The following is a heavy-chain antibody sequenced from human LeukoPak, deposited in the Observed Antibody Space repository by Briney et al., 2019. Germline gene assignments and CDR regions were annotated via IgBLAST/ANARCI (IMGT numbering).Heavy chain of an antibody. Sequence: GGTLRLSCAASGFTFSSYSMNWVRQAPGKGLEWVSYISSSSSTIYYADSVKGRFTISRDNAKNSLYLQMNSLRAEDTAVYYCIVLAVAGTFGFDYWGQGTLVTVSS. V-gene: IGHV3-48*01. CDR1: GFTFSSYS. D-gene: IGHD6-19*01. J-gene: IGHJ4*02. CDR3: IVLAVAGTFGFDY. CDR2: ISSSSSTI.